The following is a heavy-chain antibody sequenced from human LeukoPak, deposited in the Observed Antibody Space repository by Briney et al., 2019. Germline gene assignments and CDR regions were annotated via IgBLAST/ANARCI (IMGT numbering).Heavy chain of an antibody. J-gene: IGHJ4*02. V-gene: IGHV3-48*01. D-gene: IGHD3-9*01. CDR2: ISSSSSTI. CDR3: ARDGSNYDILTGYYGL. Sequence: GGSLRLSCAASGFTFSSYSMNWVRQAPGKGLEWVSYISSSSSTIYYADSVKGRFTISRDNAKNSLYLQMNSLRAEDTAVYYCARDGSNYDILTGYYGLWGQGTLVTVSS. CDR1: GFTFSSYS.